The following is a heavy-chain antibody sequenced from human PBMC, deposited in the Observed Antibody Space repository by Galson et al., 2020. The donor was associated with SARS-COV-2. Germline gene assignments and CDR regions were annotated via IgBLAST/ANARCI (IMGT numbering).Heavy chain of an antibody. V-gene: IGHV1-18*01. Sequence: ASVKVSCKASGYTFTSNGIGWVRQAPGQGLEWMGWISGYPGHPYYAQNVQGRVTMTTDTSTTTAYMELRSLRSDDAAVDYCGRLSTGRYGCDYWGQGT. J-gene: IGHJ4*02. D-gene: IGHD6-13*01. CDR1: GYTFTSNG. CDR3: GRLSTGRYGCDY. CDR2: ISGYPGHP.